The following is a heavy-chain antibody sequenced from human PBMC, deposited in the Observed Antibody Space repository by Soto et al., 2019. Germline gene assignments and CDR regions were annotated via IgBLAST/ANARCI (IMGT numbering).Heavy chain of an antibody. D-gene: IGHD1-26*01. Sequence: VQLVESGGGLVQPGGSLRLSCAASGFTFSSYEMNWVRQAPGKGLEWVSYISSSGSTIYYADSVKGRFTISRDNAKNSLYLQMNSLRAEDTAVYYCASISGSYSFDYWGQGTLVTVSS. V-gene: IGHV3-48*03. CDR1: GFTFSSYE. J-gene: IGHJ4*02. CDR2: ISSSGSTI. CDR3: ASISGSYSFDY.